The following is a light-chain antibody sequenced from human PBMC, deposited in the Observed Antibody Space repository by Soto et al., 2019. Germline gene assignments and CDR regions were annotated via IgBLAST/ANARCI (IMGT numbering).Light chain of an antibody. CDR3: QQLNSYPRT. CDR2: AAS. Sequence: SQSPSSLSASVGDRVTITCRASQGISSYLAWYQQKSGKAPKLLIYAASTLQSGVPSRFSGSGSGTDFTLTISSLQPEDFATYYCQQLNSYPRTFGPGTKVDIK. J-gene: IGKJ3*01. V-gene: IGKV1-9*01. CDR1: QGISSY.